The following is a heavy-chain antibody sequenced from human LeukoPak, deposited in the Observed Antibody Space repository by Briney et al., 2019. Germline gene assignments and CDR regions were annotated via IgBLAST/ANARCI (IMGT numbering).Heavy chain of an antibody. CDR3: ARVYDFWSGSHYMDV. J-gene: IGHJ6*03. CDR1: GGSFSGYY. Sequence: SETLSLTCAVYGGSFSGYYWSWIRQPPGKGLEWIGEINHCGSTNYNPSLKSRVTISVDTSKNQFSLKLSSVTAADTAVYYCARVYDFWSGSHYMDVWGKGTTVTVSS. CDR2: INHCGST. V-gene: IGHV4-34*01. D-gene: IGHD3-3*01.